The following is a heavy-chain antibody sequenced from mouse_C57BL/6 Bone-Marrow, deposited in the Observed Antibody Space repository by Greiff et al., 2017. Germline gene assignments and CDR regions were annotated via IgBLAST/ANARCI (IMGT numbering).Heavy chain of an antibody. CDR2: IDPSDSYT. V-gene: IGHV1-50*01. CDR1: GYTFTSYW. CDR3: CAYYSNPYWYFDV. D-gene: IGHD2-5*01. J-gene: IGHJ1*03. Sequence: VQLQQSGAELVKPGASVKLSCKASGYTFTSYWMQWVKQRPGQGLEWIGEIDPSDSYTNYNQKFKGKATLTVDTSSSTAYMQLSSLTSEDSAVYYCCAYYSNPYWYFDVWGTGTTVTVSS.